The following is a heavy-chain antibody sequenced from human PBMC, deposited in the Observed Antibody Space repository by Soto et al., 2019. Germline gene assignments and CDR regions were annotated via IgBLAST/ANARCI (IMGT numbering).Heavy chain of an antibody. D-gene: IGHD3-10*01. V-gene: IGHV3-30*18. Sequence: LRLSXEASGFSFSRYGTHWVRQAPGKGLEWVAVISYDGSNKYYADSVKDRSTISRDNSKNTLYLQMSSLRAEDTAVYWCAKSYRVRGVNSYYYGLDVWGQGTTVTVSS. CDR2: ISYDGSNK. J-gene: IGHJ6*02. CDR1: GFSFSRYG. CDR3: AKSYRVRGVNSYYYGLDV.